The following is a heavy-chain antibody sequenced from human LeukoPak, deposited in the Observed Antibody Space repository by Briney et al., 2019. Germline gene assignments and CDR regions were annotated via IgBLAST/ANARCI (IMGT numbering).Heavy chain of an antibody. J-gene: IGHJ4*02. D-gene: IGHD6-19*01. Sequence: GGSLRLSCAASGFTFSSYAMSWVRQAPGKGLEWVSAISGSGGSTYYADSVKGRFTISRDNSKNTLYLQMNSLRAEDTAVYYCAKAGSSGWYGVGTFDYWGQGTLVTVSS. CDR3: AKAGSSGWYGVGTFDY. CDR2: ISGSGGST. CDR1: GFTFSSYA. V-gene: IGHV3-23*01.